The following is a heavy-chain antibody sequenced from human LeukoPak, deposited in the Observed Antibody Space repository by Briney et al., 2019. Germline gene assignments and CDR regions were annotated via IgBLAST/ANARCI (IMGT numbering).Heavy chain of an antibody. D-gene: IGHD1-26*01. CDR3: ARRRDLYSGSYYPFDY. J-gene: IGHJ4*02. V-gene: IGHV1-24*01. Sequence: ASVKVSCKVSGYTLTELSIHWVRQAPGKGLEWMGGFDPEDGETIYAQKFQGRVTMTEDTSTDTAYMELSSLRSEDTAVYYCARRRDLYSGSYYPFDYWGQGTLVTVSS. CDR2: FDPEDGET. CDR1: GYTLTELS.